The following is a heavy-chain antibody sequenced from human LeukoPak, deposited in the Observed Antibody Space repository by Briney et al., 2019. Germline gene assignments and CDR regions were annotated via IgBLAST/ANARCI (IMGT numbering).Heavy chain of an antibody. CDR2: ISSSGSTI. Sequence: GGSLRLSCAASGFTFSSYEMNWVRQAPGKGLEWLSYISSSGSTIYYADSVKGRFTISRDNAKNSLYLQMNSLRAEDTAVYYCAVGYGSGWTFDYWGQGTLVTVSS. CDR3: AVGYGSGWTFDY. J-gene: IGHJ4*02. CDR1: GFTFSSYE. V-gene: IGHV3-48*03. D-gene: IGHD6-19*01.